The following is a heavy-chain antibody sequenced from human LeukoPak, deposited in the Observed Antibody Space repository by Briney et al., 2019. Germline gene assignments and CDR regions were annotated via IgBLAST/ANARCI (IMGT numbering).Heavy chain of an antibody. CDR3: AKGRGYNFGPDD. J-gene: IGHJ4*02. D-gene: IGHD5-18*01. Sequence: GGSLRLSCAASGFTFSSLAMSWVRQAPGKGLEWVSAISGSGGSTYYADSVKGRFTTSRDNSKNTLYLQMNSLRAEDTAVYYCAKGRGYNFGPDDWGQGTLVTVSS. CDR1: GFTFSSLA. V-gene: IGHV3-23*01. CDR2: ISGSGGST.